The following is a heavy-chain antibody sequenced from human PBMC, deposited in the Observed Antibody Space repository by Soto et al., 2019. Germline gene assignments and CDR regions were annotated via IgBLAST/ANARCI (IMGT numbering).Heavy chain of an antibody. D-gene: IGHD1-1*01. CDR1: GFTFSSYA. CDR3: ARDQSWHDLVWWFDP. CDR2: ISGSADST. Sequence: GGSLRLSCAASGFTFSSYAMSWVRQAPGKGLEWVSTISGSADSTYYADSVKGRFTISRDNSKDTSTSTVYMELNSLTSGDTAVYYCARDQSWHDLVWWFDPWGQGTLVTVSS. V-gene: IGHV3-23*01. J-gene: IGHJ5*02.